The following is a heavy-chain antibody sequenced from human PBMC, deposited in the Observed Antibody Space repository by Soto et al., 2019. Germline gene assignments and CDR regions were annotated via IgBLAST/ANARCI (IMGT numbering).Heavy chain of an antibody. CDR3: ASSIAAAGRGSYFDY. CDR1: GYSFTSYW. D-gene: IGHD6-13*01. V-gene: IGHV5-51*01. J-gene: IGHJ4*02. Sequence: GEYLKISCNGSGYSFTSYWIGWVRQMPGKGLEWMGIIYPGDSDTRYSPSFQGQVTISADKSISPAYLQWSSMKASDTAMYYCASSIAAAGRGSYFDYWRQRTLVIVSS. CDR2: IYPGDSDT.